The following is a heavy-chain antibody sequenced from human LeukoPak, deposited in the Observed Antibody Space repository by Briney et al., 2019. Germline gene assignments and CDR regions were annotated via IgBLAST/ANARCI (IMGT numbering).Heavy chain of an antibody. CDR2: ISYDGSNK. D-gene: IGHD6-13*01. Sequence: GGSLRLSCAASGFTFTNCAMSWVRQAPGKGLEWVAVISYDGSNKYYADSVKGRFTISRDNSKNTLYLQMNSLRAEDTAVYYCARDSGAAAGRGMDVWGQGTTVIVSS. J-gene: IGHJ6*02. V-gene: IGHV3-30-3*01. CDR3: ARDSGAAAGRGMDV. CDR1: GFTFTNCA.